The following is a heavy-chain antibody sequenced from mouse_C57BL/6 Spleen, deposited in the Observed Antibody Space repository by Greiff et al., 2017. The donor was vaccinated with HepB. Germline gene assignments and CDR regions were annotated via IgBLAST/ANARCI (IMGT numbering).Heavy chain of an antibody. CDR2: IYPRSGNT. V-gene: IGHV1-81*01. CDR3: ARNYYGSSQYYFDY. CDR1: GYTFTSYG. Sequence: QVQLQQSGAELARPGASVKLSCKASGYTFTSYGISWVKQRTGQGLEWIGEIYPRSGNTYYNEKFKGKATLTADKSSSTAYRELRSLTSEDSAVYFCARNYYGSSQYYFDYWGQGTTLTVSS. J-gene: IGHJ2*01. D-gene: IGHD1-1*01.